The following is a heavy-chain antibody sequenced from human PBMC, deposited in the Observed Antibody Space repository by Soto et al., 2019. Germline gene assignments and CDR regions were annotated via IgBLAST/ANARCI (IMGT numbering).Heavy chain of an antibody. Sequence: ASVKVSCKASGYTFTGYYMHWVRQAPGQGLEWMGWINPNSGGTNYAQKFQGRVTMTRDTSISTAYMELSRLRSDDTAVYYCARDPGSYYGEFDYWGQGTLVTVSS. CDR3: ARDPGSYYGEFDY. D-gene: IGHD1-26*01. CDR2: INPNSGGT. CDR1: GYTFTGYY. J-gene: IGHJ4*02. V-gene: IGHV1-2*02.